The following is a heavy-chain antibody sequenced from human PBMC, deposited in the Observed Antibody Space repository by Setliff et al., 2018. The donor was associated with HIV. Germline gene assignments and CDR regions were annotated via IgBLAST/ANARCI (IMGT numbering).Heavy chain of an antibody. CDR3: ARGGIAARPYYLDY. V-gene: IGHV1-2*06. CDR2: INPHSGGT. CDR1: GYTFTGYY. J-gene: IGHJ4*02. D-gene: IGHD6-6*01. Sequence: GASVKVSCKASGYTFTGYYMHWVRQAPGQGLEWMGRINPHSGGTNSAQKFRGRVTMTRDTSISAAYMELSRLRSDDTAVYFCARGGIAARPYYLDYWGQGTLVTVSS.